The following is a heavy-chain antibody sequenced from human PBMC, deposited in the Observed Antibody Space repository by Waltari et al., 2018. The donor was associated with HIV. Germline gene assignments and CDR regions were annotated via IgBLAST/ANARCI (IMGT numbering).Heavy chain of an antibody. CDR3: ASLYNYVWGSPPPFDY. V-gene: IGHV3-74*01. CDR1: GFTFSSYW. CDR2: SNSEGSSK. Sequence: EVQLVESGGGLVQPGGSLRLSCAASGFTFSSYWMHWVRQAPGKGLVWVSSSNSEGSSKNYAVSVKGLLTISRDNAKNTVYLQMNSLRAEDTALYYCASLYNYVWGSPPPFDYWGQGTLVTVSS. D-gene: IGHD3-16*01. J-gene: IGHJ4*02.